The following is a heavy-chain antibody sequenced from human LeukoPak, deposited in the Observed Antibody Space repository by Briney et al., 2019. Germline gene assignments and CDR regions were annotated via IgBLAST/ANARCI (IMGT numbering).Heavy chain of an antibody. CDR1: AYTFTSYY. J-gene: IGHJ1*01. Sequence: ASVKVSCKASAYTFTSYYMHWVRQAPGQGLEWMGIINPSGGSTSYAQKFQGRVTMTRDTSTSTVYMELSSLRSEDTAVYYCARVSIAVAGTRSSGYFQHWGQGTLVTVSS. V-gene: IGHV1-46*01. CDR2: INPSGGST. CDR3: ARVSIAVAGTRSSGYFQH. D-gene: IGHD6-19*01.